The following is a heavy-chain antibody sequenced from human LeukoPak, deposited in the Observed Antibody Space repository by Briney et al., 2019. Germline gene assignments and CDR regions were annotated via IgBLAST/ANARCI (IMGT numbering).Heavy chain of an antibody. D-gene: IGHD6-19*01. CDR3: ARDRSSGWYDYYYGMDV. CDR1: GYTFTSYA. J-gene: IGHJ6*02. V-gene: IGHV7-4-1*02. Sequence: ASVKVSCKASGYTFTSYAMNWVRQAPGQGLEWMGWINTNTGNPTYAQGFTGRFVFSLDTSVSTAYLQISSLKAEDTAVYYCARDRSSGWYDYYYGMDVWGQGTTVTVSS. CDR2: INTNTGNP.